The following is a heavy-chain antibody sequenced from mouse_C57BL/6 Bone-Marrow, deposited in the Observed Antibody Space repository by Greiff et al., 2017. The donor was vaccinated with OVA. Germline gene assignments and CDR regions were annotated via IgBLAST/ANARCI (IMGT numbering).Heavy chain of an antibody. CDR1: GYTFTSYG. Sequence: VQLQQSGAELARPGASVKLSCKASGYTFTSYGISWVKQRTGQGLEWIGEIYTRSGNTYYNEKFKGKATLNADKSSSTAYMELRSLTSEDSAVYFCAYGNYVGFAYWGQGTLVTVSA. D-gene: IGHD2-1*01. J-gene: IGHJ3*01. CDR2: IYTRSGNT. CDR3: AYGNYVGFAY. V-gene: IGHV1-81*01.